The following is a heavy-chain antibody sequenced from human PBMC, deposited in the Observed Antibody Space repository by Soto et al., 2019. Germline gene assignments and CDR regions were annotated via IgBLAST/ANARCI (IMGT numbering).Heavy chain of an antibody. Sequence: QVQLVQSGAEVKKPGSSVKVSCTASGGTFGSYAISWVRQAPGQGLEWMGGIIPIPGTANYAQKFQGRVTIAADESTSTAYMEPSSLRSEDTAVYYCARSQGSSTSLEIYYYYYYGMDVWGQGTTVTVSS. CDR3: ARSQGSSTSLEIYYYYYYGMDV. J-gene: IGHJ6*02. V-gene: IGHV1-69*01. CDR2: IIPIPGTA. D-gene: IGHD2-2*01. CDR1: GGTFGSYA.